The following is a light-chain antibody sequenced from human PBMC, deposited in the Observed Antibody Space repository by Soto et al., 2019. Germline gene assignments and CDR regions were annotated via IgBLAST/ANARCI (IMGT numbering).Light chain of an antibody. V-gene: IGLV2-14*01. J-gene: IGLJ2*01. Sequence: QSVLTQPASVSGSPGQSITISCTGTSSDVGGYKFVSWFQQPPGKAPKLLIYDVSDRPSGVSDRFSGSKSGNTASLTISGLQADDGADYYCVSYGSNRPVIFGGGTKLT. CDR2: DVS. CDR3: VSYGSNRPVI. CDR1: SSDVGGYKF.